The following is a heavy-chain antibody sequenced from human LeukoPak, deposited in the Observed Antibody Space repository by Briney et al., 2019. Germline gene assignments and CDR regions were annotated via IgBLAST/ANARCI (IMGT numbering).Heavy chain of an antibody. CDR2: INWNGGST. J-gene: IGHJ4*02. D-gene: IGHD3-3*01. V-gene: IGHV3-20*04. CDR3: ATTGWSGFFDY. Sequence: TGGSLRLSCAASGFTFDDYGMSWVRQAPGRGLEWVSAINWNGGSTGYADSVKGRFTISRDNAKNSLYLQMNSLRAEDTALYYCATTGWSGFFDYWGQGTLVTVSS. CDR1: GFTFDDYG.